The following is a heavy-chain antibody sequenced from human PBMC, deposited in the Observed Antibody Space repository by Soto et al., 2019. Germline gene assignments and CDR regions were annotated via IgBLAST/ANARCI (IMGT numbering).Heavy chain of an antibody. CDR2: ISGSGGST. J-gene: IGHJ6*02. CDR1: GFTFSSYA. CDR3: AKDQYYDFWSGYYTRADYYYGMDV. D-gene: IGHD3-3*01. Sequence: EVQLLESGGGLVQPGGSLRLSCAASGFTFSSYAMSWVRQAPGKGLEWVSAISGSGGSTYYADSVKGRFTISRDNSKNTLYLQMNSLGAEDTAVYYCAKDQYYDFWSGYYTRADYYYGMDVWGQGTTVTVSS. V-gene: IGHV3-23*01.